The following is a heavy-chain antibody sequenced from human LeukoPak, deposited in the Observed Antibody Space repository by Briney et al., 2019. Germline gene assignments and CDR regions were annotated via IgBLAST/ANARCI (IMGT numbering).Heavy chain of an antibody. CDR2: IIPIFGTA. Sequence: SVKVSCKASGGTFSSYAISWVRQAPGQGLEWMGGIIPIFGTANYAQKFRGRVTITADKSTRTAYMELSSLRSEDTAVYYCARKQYPYYDDSRGPLDLWGQGTLVTVSS. CDR1: GGTFSSYA. D-gene: IGHD3-22*01. J-gene: IGHJ5*02. V-gene: IGHV1-69*06. CDR3: ARKQYPYYDDSRGPLDL.